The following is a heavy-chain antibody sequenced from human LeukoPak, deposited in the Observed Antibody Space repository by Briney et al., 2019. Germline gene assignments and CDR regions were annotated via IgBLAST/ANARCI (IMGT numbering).Heavy chain of an antibody. CDR1: GGSFSGYY. Sequence: LSLTCAVYGGSFSGYYWTWIRQAPGKGLEWVSYITTSSSTIYYADSVKGRFTISRDNAKNSVYLQMNRLRVEDTAVYYCARGSGSGWYNGYFQHWGQGTLVTVSS. V-gene: IGHV3-11*01. CDR3: ARGSGSGWYNGYFQH. D-gene: IGHD6-19*01. J-gene: IGHJ1*01. CDR2: ITTSSSTI.